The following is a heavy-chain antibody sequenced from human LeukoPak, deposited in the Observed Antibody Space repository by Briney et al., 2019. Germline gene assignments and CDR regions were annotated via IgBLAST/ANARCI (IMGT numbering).Heavy chain of an antibody. Sequence: PSETLSLTCTVSGRSISSSSYYWGWIRQPPQKGREWIGSIDYSGSSSYYPSRKSGVTIAEETSNNRLSMKLSSVTGADTAVYYCARHRGYCSSTSCSYNWFDPWGQGTLVTVSS. CDR1: GRSISSSSYY. J-gene: IGHJ5*02. CDR3: ARHRGYCSSTSCSYNWFDP. CDR2: IDYSGSS. V-gene: IGHV4-39*01. D-gene: IGHD2-2*03.